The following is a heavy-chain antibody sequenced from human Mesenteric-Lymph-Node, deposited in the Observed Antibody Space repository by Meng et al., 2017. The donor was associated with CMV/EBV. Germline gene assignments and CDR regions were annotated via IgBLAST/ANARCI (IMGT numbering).Heavy chain of an antibody. J-gene: IGHJ3*01. D-gene: IGHD6-13*01. CDR3: ATSPPSKAAAVGWAFDV. CDR2: IFPHDSDT. CDR1: GYSFATYW. Sequence: GESLKISCKGSGYSFATYWIGWVRQMPGRGLEWMGIIFPHDSDTRYSPSFQGQVTISADKSTSTAFLQWSSLKASDTAMYYCATSPPSKAAAVGWAFDVWGQGTMVTVSS. V-gene: IGHV5-51*01.